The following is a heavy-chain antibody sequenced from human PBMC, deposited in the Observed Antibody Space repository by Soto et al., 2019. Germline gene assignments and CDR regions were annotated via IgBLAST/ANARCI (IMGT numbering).Heavy chain of an antibody. Sequence: SETLSLTCGVSVGSISSYYWSWIRQSPGKGLEWIADISYSGTTNYNPSLKSRVTISVDTSNNQFSLKLTSVTAADTAVYYCARVPNSIRWYPSNWLDPWGQGTLVTVSS. D-gene: IGHD6-13*01. J-gene: IGHJ5*02. CDR1: VGSISSYY. CDR3: ARVPNSIRWYPSNWLDP. CDR2: ISYSGTT. V-gene: IGHV4-59*08.